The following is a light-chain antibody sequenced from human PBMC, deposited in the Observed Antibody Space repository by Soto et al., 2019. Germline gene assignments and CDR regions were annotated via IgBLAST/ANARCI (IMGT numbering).Light chain of an antibody. Sequence: SYELTQPPSVSVAPGKTARITCGGNNIGSKSVHWYQQKPGQAPVLVIYYDSDRPSGIPERFSGSNSGNTATLTISRVEAGDGDDYYCQVWDSSSDVVFGGGTNLTVL. CDR3: QVWDSSSDVV. CDR1: NIGSKS. J-gene: IGLJ2*01. CDR2: YDS. V-gene: IGLV3-21*04.